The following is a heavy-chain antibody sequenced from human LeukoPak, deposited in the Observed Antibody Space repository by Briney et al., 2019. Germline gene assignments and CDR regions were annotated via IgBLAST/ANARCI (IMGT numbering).Heavy chain of an antibody. CDR2: ISGSGGST. CDR1: GFTFSSYA. J-gene: IGHJ3*02. D-gene: IGHD2-15*01. CDR3: ARVDCSGGSCYRAFDI. Sequence: GGSLRLSCAASGFTFSSYAMSWVRQAPGKGLEWVSAISGSGGSTYYADSVKGRFTISRDNAKNSLYLQMNSLRAEDTAIYYCARVDCSGGSCYRAFDIWGQGTLVTVSS. V-gene: IGHV3-23*01.